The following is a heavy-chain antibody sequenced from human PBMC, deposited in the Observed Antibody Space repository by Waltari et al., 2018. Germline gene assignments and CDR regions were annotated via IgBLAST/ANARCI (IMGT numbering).Heavy chain of an antibody. CDR3: VRSDYGDYVGGYY. CDR2: ISSSSSFI. CDR1: GFTFSDYT. V-gene: IGHV3-21*01. Sequence: EVQLVESGGGLVKPGGSLRLSCAASGFTFSDYTMSWVLQSPGKGLEWVSAISSSSSFIYYADSVKGRFTISRDNAKNSLFLQMNSLRAEDTSVYYCVRSDYGDYVGGYYWGQGTVVTVSS. J-gene: IGHJ4*02. D-gene: IGHD4-17*01.